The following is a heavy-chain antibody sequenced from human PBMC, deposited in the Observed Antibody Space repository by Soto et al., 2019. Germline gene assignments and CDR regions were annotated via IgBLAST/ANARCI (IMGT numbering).Heavy chain of an antibody. J-gene: IGHJ4*02. CDR3: ATSSDWSPLLDH. Sequence: ASVKVSCKASEHTFTGYYLHWVRQAPGQGLEWMGWINPNGGGTIYAQKFQGRLTMTRDTSITTAYMELSRLRADDTAFYFCATSSDWSPLLDHWGQGTLVTVSS. CDR1: EHTFTGYY. V-gene: IGHV1-2*02. CDR2: INPNGGGT. D-gene: IGHD6-19*01.